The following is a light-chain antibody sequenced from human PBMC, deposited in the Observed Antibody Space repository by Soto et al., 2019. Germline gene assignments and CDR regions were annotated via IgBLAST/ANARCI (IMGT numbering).Light chain of an antibody. J-gene: IGLJ1*01. V-gene: IGLV2-14*01. Sequence: QSVLTQPASESGSPGQSITISCTGTSSDVGGYNYVSWYQQHPGKAPKLMIYEVSNRPSGVSNRFSGSKSGNTASLTISGLQAEDEADYYCSSDTSSSTYVCGTGTKLSVL. CDR3: SSDTSSSTYV. CDR1: SSDVGGYNY. CDR2: EVS.